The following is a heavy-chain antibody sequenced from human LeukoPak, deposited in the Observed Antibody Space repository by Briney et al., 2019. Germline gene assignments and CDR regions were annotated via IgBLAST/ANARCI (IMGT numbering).Heavy chain of an antibody. CDR2: INPNSGGT. CDR3: ATQYDILTGYYTWNWFDP. J-gene: IGHJ5*02. V-gene: IGHV1-2*02. CDR1: GYTFTGYY. Sequence: ASVKVSCKASGYTFTGYYMHWVRQAPGQGLEWMGWINPNSGGTNYAQKFQGRVTMTRDTSISIAYMELSRLRSDDTAVYYCATQYDILTGYYTWNWFDPWGQGILVTVSS. D-gene: IGHD3-9*01.